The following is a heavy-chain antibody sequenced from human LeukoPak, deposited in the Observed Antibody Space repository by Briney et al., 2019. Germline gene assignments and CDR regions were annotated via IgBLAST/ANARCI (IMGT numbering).Heavy chain of an antibody. CDR1: GDSVSSNAVG. J-gene: IGHJ4*02. Sequence: SQTLSLTCAISGDSVSSNAVGWHWIRQYPSRGLEWLGRTYYRSKWYNDYAISLKSRITINSDTSKNQFSLQLNSVIPEDTAVYYCARPQHWGYEYWGQGTLVTVSS. CDR2: TYYRSKWYN. V-gene: IGHV6-1*01. CDR3: ARPQHWGYEY. D-gene: IGHD7-27*01.